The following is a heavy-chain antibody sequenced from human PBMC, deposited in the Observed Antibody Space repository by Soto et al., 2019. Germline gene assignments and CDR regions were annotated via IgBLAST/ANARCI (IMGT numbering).Heavy chain of an antibody. CDR2: FDPEDGET. D-gene: IGHD4-17*01. Sequence: ASVKVSCKVSGYTLTELSMHWVRQAPGKGLEWMGGFDPEDGETIYAQKFQGRVTMTEDTSTDTAYMGLSSLRSEDTAVYYCATVGYGDYVAHFDYWGQGTLVTVSS. CDR1: GYTLTELS. V-gene: IGHV1-24*01. CDR3: ATVGYGDYVAHFDY. J-gene: IGHJ4*02.